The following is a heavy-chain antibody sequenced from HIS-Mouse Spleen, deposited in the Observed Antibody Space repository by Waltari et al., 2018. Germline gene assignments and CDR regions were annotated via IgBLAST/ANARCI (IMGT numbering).Heavy chain of an antibody. D-gene: IGHD5-12*01. CDR2: ISSSSSTI. V-gene: IGHV3-48*01. Sequence: EVQLVESGGGLVQPGGSLRLSCAASGFTFSSYSMNWVRQAPGKGLEGVEYISSSSSTIYYADSVKGRFTISRDNDKNSRYLQMNSLRAEDTAVYYCARDGSGGDGYNTDAFDIWGQGTMVTVSS. J-gene: IGHJ3*02. CDR1: GFTFSSYS. CDR3: ARDGSGGDGYNTDAFDI.